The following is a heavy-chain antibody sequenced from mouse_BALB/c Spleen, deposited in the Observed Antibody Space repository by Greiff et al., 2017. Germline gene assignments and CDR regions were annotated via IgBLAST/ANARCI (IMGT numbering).Heavy chain of an antibody. D-gene: IGHD1-2*01. CDR1: GYTFTSYW. J-gene: IGHJ4*01. CDR3: TRNPLDYYAMDY. Sequence: QVQLKQPGAELVRPGASVKLSCKASGYTFTSYWINWVKQRPGQGLEWIGNIYPSDSYTNYNQKFKDKATLTVDKSSSTAYMQLSSPTSEDSAVYYCTRNPLDYYAMDYWGQGTSVTVSS. V-gene: IGHV1-69*02. CDR2: IYPSDSYT.